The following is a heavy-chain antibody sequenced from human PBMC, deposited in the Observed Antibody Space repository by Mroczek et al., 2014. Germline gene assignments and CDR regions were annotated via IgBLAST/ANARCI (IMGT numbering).Heavy chain of an antibody. Sequence: QVQLVESGGGVVQPGRSLRLSCAASGFTFSSYGMHWVRQAPGKGLEWVAVIWYDGSNKYYADSVKGRFTISRDNSKNTLYLQMNSLRAEDTAVYYCARGDNSGYISDYWGQGTLVTVSS. J-gene: IGHJ4*02. D-gene: IGHD5-12*01. CDR2: IWYDGSNK. CDR1: GFTFSSYG. CDR3: ARGDNSGYISDY. V-gene: IGHV3-33*01.